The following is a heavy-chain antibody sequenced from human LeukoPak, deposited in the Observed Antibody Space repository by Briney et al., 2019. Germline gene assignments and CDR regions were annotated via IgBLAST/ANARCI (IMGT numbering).Heavy chain of an antibody. CDR1: GFTFSTYA. D-gene: IGHD1-1*01. J-gene: IGHJ3*01. CDR2: ISTSGGVT. CDR3: ALKGGGPTYRYAFDF. V-gene: IGHV3-23*01. Sequence: GGSLRLSCAASGFTFSTYAMSWVRQAPGKGLEWVSGISTSGGVTYSADSVKGRFTISRDNSKNTLYLQMNTLRADDTAVYFCALKGGGPTYRYAFDFWGQGTMVTVSS.